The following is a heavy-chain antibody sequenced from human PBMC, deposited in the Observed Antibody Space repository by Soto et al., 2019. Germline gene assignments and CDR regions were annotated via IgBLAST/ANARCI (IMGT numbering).Heavy chain of an antibody. CDR1: GGSFSGYY. Sequence: PSETLSLTCAVYGGSFSGYYWSWIRQPPGKGLEWIGEINHSGSTNYNPSLKSRITISVDTSNNQFSLKLTSVTAADTAVYYCARVNVMVVAGSTFDYWGHGTLVTVSS. D-gene: IGHD6-19*01. J-gene: IGHJ4*01. CDR3: ARVNVMVVAGSTFDY. V-gene: IGHV4-34*01. CDR2: INHSGST.